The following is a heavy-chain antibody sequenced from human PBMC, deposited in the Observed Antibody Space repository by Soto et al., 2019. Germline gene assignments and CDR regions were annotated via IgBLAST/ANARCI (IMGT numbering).Heavy chain of an antibody. CDR3: ARDAWYSSGWYYFDY. CDR1: GGTFSSYA. D-gene: IGHD6-19*01. Sequence: QVQLVQSGAEVKKPGSSVKVSCKASGGTFSSYAISWVRQAPGQGLEWMGGIIPIFGTANYAQKFQGRVTIXXDXSXXTAYMELSSLRSEDTAVYYCARDAWYSSGWYYFDYWGQGTLVTVSS. CDR2: IIPIFGTA. J-gene: IGHJ4*02. V-gene: IGHV1-69*12.